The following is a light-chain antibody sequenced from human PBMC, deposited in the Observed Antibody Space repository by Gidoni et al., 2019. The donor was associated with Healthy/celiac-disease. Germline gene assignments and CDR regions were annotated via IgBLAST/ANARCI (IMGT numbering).Light chain of an antibody. V-gene: IGKV1-39*01. CDR2: AAS. J-gene: IGKJ2*01. CDR3: QQSYSTPPT. CDR1: QSISSY. Sequence: DIQMTQSPSSLSASVGDRVTITGRASQSISSYLNWYQQKPGKAPKLLIYAASSLQSGVPSRFSGSGSGTDFTLTISSLQPEDFATYYCQQSYSTPPTFGRGTKLEIK.